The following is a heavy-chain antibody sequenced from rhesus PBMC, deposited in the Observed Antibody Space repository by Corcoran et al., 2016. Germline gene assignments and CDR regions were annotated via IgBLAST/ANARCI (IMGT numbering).Heavy chain of an antibody. Sequence: QVQLQESGPGVVKPSETLSLTCAVSGDSLTTYYLWRCIRLSPGKGLEWIAHIVGSSGSNNYNQSLKSRVTSSKDTSKNQFSLNLIAVTAADTAMYYCVRSGSSWASFANWGQGVLVTVSS. D-gene: IGHD6-13*01. V-gene: IGHV4-127*01. CDR3: VRSGSSWASFAN. CDR2: IVGSSGSN. CDR1: GDSLTTYYL. J-gene: IGHJ4*01.